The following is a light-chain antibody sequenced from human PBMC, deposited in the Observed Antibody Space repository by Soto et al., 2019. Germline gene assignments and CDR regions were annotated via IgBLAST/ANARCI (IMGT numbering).Light chain of an antibody. V-gene: IGKV3-15*01. Sequence: EIVMTQSPATLSVSPGERATLSCRASQSVSSKLAWYQQKPGQAPRLLIYGASTRATGIPARFSGSGSGTEFTLTISSLQSEDFAVYYWQQYNNCPPITFGQGTRLEIK. J-gene: IGKJ5*01. CDR1: QSVSSK. CDR3: QQYNNCPPIT. CDR2: GAS.